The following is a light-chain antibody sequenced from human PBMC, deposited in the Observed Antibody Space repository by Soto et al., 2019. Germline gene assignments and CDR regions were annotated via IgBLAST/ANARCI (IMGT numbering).Light chain of an antibody. CDR1: EDISNY. Sequence: DIQMTQSPSSLSASVGERVTITCRANEDISNYLNWYHQKPGRAPKLLIYDASTLETGVPSRFSGSGSGTHFTFTISSLQPEDVGTYYCQQYENLRLHTFGPGTKL. V-gene: IGKV1-33*01. J-gene: IGKJ2*01. CDR2: DAS. CDR3: QQYENLRLHT.